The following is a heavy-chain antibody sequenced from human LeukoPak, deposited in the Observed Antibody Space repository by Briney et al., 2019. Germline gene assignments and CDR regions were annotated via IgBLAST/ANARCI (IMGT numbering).Heavy chain of an antibody. CDR1: GFTFCSYP. CDR3: ARDRCGYSSTCPFDY. J-gene: IGHJ4*02. D-gene: IGHD6-19*01. Sequence: PGGSLRHSSAASGFTFCSYPLHWVRQAPGKGLEWLAFISYDGSNKYYADSVKGRFTISRDNSKNTLHLQMNSLRAEDTAVYYCARDRCGYSSTCPFDYWGEPCLVTVSS. CDR2: ISYDGSNK. V-gene: IGHV3-30-3*01.